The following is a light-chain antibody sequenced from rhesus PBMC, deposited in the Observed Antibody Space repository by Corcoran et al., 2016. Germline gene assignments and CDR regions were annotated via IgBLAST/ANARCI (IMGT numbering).Light chain of an antibody. Sequence: DIQMTQSPSSLSASVGDTVTITCRASQGISSYLNWFQQKPGKAPELLIYDASSLESGVPSRFSGRGSGTDCTLTSSSLQPEDFAADYCLQHNSYPYSFGQGTKVEIK. CDR2: DAS. CDR1: QGISSY. J-gene: IGKJ2*01. CDR3: LQHNSYPYS. V-gene: IGKV1-28*03.